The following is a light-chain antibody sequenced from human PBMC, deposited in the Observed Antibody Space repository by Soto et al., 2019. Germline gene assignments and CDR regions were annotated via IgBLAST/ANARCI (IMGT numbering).Light chain of an antibody. CDR2: GAS. CDR1: QNVNNNY. V-gene: IGKV3-20*01. CDR3: QQYGSSPGT. Sequence: DIVLTQSPGTLSLSPGERATLSCRASQNVNNNYLAWYQQKPGQAPRLLIRGASSRATGLPDRFSSSGSGTAFTLTISRLEPEDFAVYYCQQYGSSPGTFGQGTKLEIK. J-gene: IGKJ2*01.